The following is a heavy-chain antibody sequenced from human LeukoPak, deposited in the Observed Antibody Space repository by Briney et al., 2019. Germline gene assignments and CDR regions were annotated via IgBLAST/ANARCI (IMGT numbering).Heavy chain of an antibody. CDR1: GGSISSGLYS. D-gene: IGHD3-22*01. J-gene: IGHJ5*02. CDR3: ARDLYYDGAWFDP. Sequence: SETLSLTCTVSGGSISSGLYSWTWIRQPAGKGLGWIGRFYSSGSTNYNPSLKSRVTMSVDTSKNQFSLKLSSVTAADTAVYYCARDLYYDGAWFDPWGQGTLVTVSS. V-gene: IGHV4-61*02. CDR2: FYSSGST.